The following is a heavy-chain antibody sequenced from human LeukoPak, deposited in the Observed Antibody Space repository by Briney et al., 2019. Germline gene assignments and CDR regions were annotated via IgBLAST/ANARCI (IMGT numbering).Heavy chain of an antibody. D-gene: IGHD6-19*01. V-gene: IGHV3-21*01. CDR3: ARGPWGSGCGDYFDY. J-gene: IGHJ4*02. CDR2: ISSSSSYI. CDR1: GFTFSSYS. Sequence: GGSLRLSCAASGFTFSSYSMNWVRQAPGKGLEWVSSISSSSSYIYYADSVKGRFTISRDNAKNSLYLQMNSLRAEDTAVYYSARGPWGSGCGDYFDYWGQGTLVTVSS.